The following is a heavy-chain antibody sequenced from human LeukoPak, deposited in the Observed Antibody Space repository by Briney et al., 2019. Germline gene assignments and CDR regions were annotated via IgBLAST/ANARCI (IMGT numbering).Heavy chain of an antibody. D-gene: IGHD6-13*01. V-gene: IGHV4-39*01. CDR2: IYYSGST. CDR1: GGSISSSSYY. Sequence: ETLSLTCTVSGGSISSSSYYWGWIRQPPGKGLEWIGSIYYSGSTYYNPSLKSRVTISVDTSKNQFSLKLSSVTAADTAVYYCARLAQLGEEWFDPWGQGTLVTVSS. J-gene: IGHJ5*02. CDR3: ARLAQLGEEWFDP.